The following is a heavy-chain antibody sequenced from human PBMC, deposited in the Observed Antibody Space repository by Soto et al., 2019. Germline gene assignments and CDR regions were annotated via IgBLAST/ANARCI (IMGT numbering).Heavy chain of an antibody. CDR3: AREETGNDALDI. Sequence: SETLSLTCAVSGGSLRSATYYWSWIRKHPGKGLEWTGYFYHSGSTYYKPSLRSRVTISLDTSKNQFSLNLRSVTDADTAIYYCAREETGNDALDIWGQGTLVTVSS. V-gene: IGHV4-31*11. CDR2: FYHSGST. CDR1: GGSLRSATYY. D-gene: IGHD1-1*01. J-gene: IGHJ3*02.